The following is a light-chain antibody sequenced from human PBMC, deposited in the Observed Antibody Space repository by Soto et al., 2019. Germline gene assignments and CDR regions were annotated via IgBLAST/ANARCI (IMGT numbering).Light chain of an antibody. CDR2: GAS. CDR1: QSVRNNY. V-gene: IGKV3-20*01. CDR3: QRYGSSPRWT. J-gene: IGKJ1*01. Sequence: ETVLTQSPGTLSLSPGERATLSCRASQSVRNNYLAWYQQKPGQAPRLLISGASSRAAGIPDRFSGSGSGTDFTLTISRLEPEDFAVYYCQRYGSSPRWTFGQGTKVDIK.